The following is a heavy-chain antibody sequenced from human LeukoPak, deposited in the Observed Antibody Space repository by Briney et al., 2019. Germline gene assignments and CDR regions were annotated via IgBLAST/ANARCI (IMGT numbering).Heavy chain of an antibody. CDR2: MNPNSGNT. CDR1: GYTFTIYD. D-gene: IGHD3-3*01. J-gene: IGHJ5*02. V-gene: IGHV1-8*01. Sequence: ASVRVSCKASGYTFTIYDINWVRQATGQGLEWMGWMNPNSGNTGYAQKFQGRVTMTRNTSISTAYMELSSLRSEDTAVYYCARPKTRITIFGVVIGSPWFDPWGQGTLVTVSS. CDR3: ARPKTRITIFGVVIGSPWFDP.